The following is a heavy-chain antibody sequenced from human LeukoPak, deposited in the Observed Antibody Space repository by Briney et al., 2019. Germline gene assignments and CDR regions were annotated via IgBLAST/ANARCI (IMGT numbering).Heavy chain of an antibody. CDR3: ARTHYYGSGSYYKRFRWFDP. D-gene: IGHD3-10*01. CDR1: GYTFTGYY. CDR2: INPNSGGT. V-gene: IGHV1-2*02. J-gene: IGHJ5*02. Sequence: GASVKVSCKASGYTFTGYYMHWVRQAPGQGLEWMGWINPNSGGTNYAQKFQGRVTMTRDTSISTAYMELSRLRSDDTAVYYCARTHYYGSGSYYKRFRWFDPWGQGTLVTVSS.